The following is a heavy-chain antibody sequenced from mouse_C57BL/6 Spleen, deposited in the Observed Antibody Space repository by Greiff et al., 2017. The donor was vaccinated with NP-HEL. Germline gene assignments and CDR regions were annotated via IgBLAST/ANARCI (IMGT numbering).Heavy chain of an antibody. CDR2: ISYDGSN. CDR1: GYSITSGYY. Sequence: ESGPGLVKPSQSLSLTCSVTGYSITSGYYWNWIRQFPGNKLEWMGYISYDGSNNYNPSLKNRISITRDTSKNQFFLKLNSVTTEDTATYYCARASHFDYWGQGTTLTVSS. V-gene: IGHV3-6*01. CDR3: ARASHFDY. J-gene: IGHJ2*01.